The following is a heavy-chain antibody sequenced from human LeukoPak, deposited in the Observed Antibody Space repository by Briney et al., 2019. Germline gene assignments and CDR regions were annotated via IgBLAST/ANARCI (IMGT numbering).Heavy chain of an antibody. Sequence: SETLSLTCAVYGGSFSGYYWSWIRQPPGKGLEWIGEINHSGSTNYNPSLKSRVTISVDTSKNQFSLKVISMTAADTAVYYCTKSDGSGLIRICGRGTMVTVSS. J-gene: IGHJ3*02. D-gene: IGHD3-22*01. CDR3: TKSDGSGLIRI. V-gene: IGHV4-34*01. CDR1: GGSFSGYY. CDR2: INHSGST.